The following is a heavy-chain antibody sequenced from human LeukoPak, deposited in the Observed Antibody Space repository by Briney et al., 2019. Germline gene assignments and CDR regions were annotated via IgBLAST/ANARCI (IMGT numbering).Heavy chain of an antibody. Sequence: ASGKVSSKVSGYNLTELSMTWGRQAPGKGLEWMGGFDRGDGAMVYAQRFQGSITMTEDTSTDTVYMELSSLKSEDTDVYYCAAGGFYDLLPYWGQGTLVTVSS. J-gene: IGHJ4*02. CDR1: GYNLTELS. D-gene: IGHD3-9*01. V-gene: IGHV1-24*01. CDR3: AAGGFYDLLPY. CDR2: FDRGDGAM.